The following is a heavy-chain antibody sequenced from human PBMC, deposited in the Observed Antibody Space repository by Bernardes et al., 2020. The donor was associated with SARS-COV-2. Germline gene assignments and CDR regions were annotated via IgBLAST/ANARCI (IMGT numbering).Heavy chain of an antibody. V-gene: IGHV3-23*01. D-gene: IGHD3-10*01. J-gene: IGHJ4*02. Sequence: GRSLRLSCAASGFTFSSYSMSWVRQAPGKTLEWVSTIDGPTTNTHYADSVRGRFTISRDNSRNTLYLHMNSLRAEDTAVYYCCVWFGEHFDYWGQGTLATVSS. CDR1: GFTFSSYS. CDR2: IDGPTTNT. CDR3: CVWFGEHFDY.